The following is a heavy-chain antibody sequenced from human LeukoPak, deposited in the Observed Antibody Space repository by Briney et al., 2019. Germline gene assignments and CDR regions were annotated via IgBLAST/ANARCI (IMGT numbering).Heavy chain of an antibody. D-gene: IGHD5-12*01. CDR3: ARFRYSGYERDY. CDR2: IYYSGST. J-gene: IGHJ4*02. Sequence: SETLSLTCTVSGGSVSSGSYYWSWIRQPPGKGLEWIGHIYYSGSTNYNPSLKSRVTISVDTSKNQFSLKLSSVTAADTAVYYCARFRYSGYERDYWGQGTLVTVSS. V-gene: IGHV4-61*01. CDR1: GGSVSSGSYY.